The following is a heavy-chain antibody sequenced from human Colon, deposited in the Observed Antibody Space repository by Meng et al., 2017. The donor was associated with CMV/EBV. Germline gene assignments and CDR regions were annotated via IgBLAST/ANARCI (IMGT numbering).Heavy chain of an antibody. D-gene: IGHD3-22*01. CDR2: ISSSSSFI. V-gene: IGHV3-21*01. CDR1: VSTSG. CDR3: AIDYYDSSSYPDGFDY. Sequence: VSTSGTNGFGRAPGKGLEWVASISSSSSFIYHAESVKARFTISRDNAKISVYLQMNSLRAEDTAVYYCAIDYYDSSSYPDGFDYWGQGTLVTVSS. J-gene: IGHJ4*02.